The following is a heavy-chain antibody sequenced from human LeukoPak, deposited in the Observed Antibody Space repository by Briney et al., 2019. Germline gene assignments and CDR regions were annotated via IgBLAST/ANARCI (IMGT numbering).Heavy chain of an antibody. CDR2: IIPILGIA. CDR1: GGTFSSYA. CDR3: ARGAQFYYYGMDV. Sequence: ASVKVSCKASGGTFSSYAISWVRQAPGQGLEWMGRIIPILGIANYAQKVQGRVAITADKTTSTAFMELSSLRSEDTAVYYCARGAQFYYYGMDVWGQGTTVTVSS. V-gene: IGHV1-69*04. J-gene: IGHJ6*02.